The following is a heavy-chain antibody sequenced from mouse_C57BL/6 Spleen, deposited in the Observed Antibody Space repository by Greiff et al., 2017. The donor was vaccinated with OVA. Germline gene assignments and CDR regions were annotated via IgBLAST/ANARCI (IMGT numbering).Heavy chain of an antibody. Sequence: EVMLVESGGGLVKPGGSLKLSCAASGFTFSSYAMSLVRQTPEKRLEWVATISDGGSYTYYPDNVQGRFPISSDNAKNNLYLLMSHLKSEDAAMYCCARERADEGVDDWGKGTTLTVSS. CDR3: ARERADEGVDD. V-gene: IGHV5-4*01. J-gene: IGHJ2*01. CDR2: ISDGGSYT. D-gene: IGHD3-3*01. CDR1: GFTFSSYA.